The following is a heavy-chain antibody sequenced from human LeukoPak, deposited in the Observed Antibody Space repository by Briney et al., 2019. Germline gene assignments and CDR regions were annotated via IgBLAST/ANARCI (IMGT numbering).Heavy chain of an antibody. CDR1: GLTFSSYR. CDR2: IKSDGSDT. J-gene: IGHJ4*02. D-gene: IGHD6-25*01. Sequence: GGSLRLSCAASGLTFSSYRMHWVRQAPGKGLVWVSDIKSDGSDTRYADSVKGRFTISRDNAKSTLYLQMNSLTAEDTAVYYCTRATAGFDYWGQGTLVTVSS. CDR3: TRATAGFDY. V-gene: IGHV3-74*01.